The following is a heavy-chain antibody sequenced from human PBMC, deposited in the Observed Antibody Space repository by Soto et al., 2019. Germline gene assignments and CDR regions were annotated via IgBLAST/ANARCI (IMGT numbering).Heavy chain of an antibody. CDR1: GGSISSSYW. CDR2: NYHSGST. V-gene: IGHV4-4*02. D-gene: IGHD4-17*01. J-gene: IGHJ4*02. CDR3: ARGGDYRFDY. Sequence: QVQLQESGPGLVKPSGTLSLTCAVSGGSISSSYWWSWVRQPPGKGLEWIGENYHSGSTNYSQSLKSRVTISLDKSKNQFSLNLSSVTAADTAVYYCARGGDYRFDYWGQGSLVTVSS.